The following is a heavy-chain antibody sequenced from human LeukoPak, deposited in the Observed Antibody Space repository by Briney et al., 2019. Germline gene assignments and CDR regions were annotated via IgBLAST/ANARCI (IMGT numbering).Heavy chain of an antibody. CDR3: ARDYGRSRDYGMDV. J-gene: IGHJ6*02. Sequence: GGSLRLSCAASEFTFSSYWMSWVRQAPGKGLVWVSRINADGSSASYADSVKGRFTISRDNAKNTLYLQMNSLRAEDTAMYYCARDYGRSRDYGMDVWGQGTTVTVSS. CDR1: EFTFSSYW. D-gene: IGHD3-10*01. V-gene: IGHV3-74*01. CDR2: INADGSSA.